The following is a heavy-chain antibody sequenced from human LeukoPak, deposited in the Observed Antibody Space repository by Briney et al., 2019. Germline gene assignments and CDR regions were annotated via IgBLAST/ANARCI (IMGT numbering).Heavy chain of an antibody. V-gene: IGHV3-15*07. CDR3: ARGSTYYESSGQVPFDY. CDR1: GFTFSSAW. CDR2: IKTKTAGGTI. Sequence: GGSLRLSCAASGFTFSSAWMNWVRQAPGKGLEWVGRIKTKTAGGTIDYAAPVKGRFTISRDDSKNMLYLQMNSLRAEDTAVYYCARGSTYYESSGQVPFDYWGQGTLVTVSS. J-gene: IGHJ4*02. D-gene: IGHD3-22*01.